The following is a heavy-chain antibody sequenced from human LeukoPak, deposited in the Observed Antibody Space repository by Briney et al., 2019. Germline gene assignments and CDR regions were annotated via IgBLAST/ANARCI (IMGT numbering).Heavy chain of an antibody. Sequence: ASVKVSCKASGYTFTSYGISWVRQAPGQGLEWMGWISAYNGNTNYAQKLQGRVTMTTDTSTSTAYMELRSLRSDDTAVYYCARGGYCSSTSCLIRFDYWGQGTLVTVSS. CDR2: ISAYNGNT. V-gene: IGHV1-18*01. CDR1: GYTFTSYG. D-gene: IGHD2-2*01. CDR3: ARGGYCSSTSCLIRFDY. J-gene: IGHJ4*02.